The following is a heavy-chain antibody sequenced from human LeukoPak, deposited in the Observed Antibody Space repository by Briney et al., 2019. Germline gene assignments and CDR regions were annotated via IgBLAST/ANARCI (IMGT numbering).Heavy chain of an antibody. Sequence: GASVKVSCKASGYTFTNYAMHWVRQAPGQRLEWMGWINAGNGDTKYSQKFQGRVAITRDTSASTAYMELSSLRSEDTAVYYCAKETPTPEPMIVVAPGDYWGQGTLVTVSS. CDR2: INAGNGDT. V-gene: IGHV1-3*01. CDR3: AKETPTPEPMIVVAPGDY. CDR1: GYTFTNYA. J-gene: IGHJ4*02. D-gene: IGHD3-22*01.